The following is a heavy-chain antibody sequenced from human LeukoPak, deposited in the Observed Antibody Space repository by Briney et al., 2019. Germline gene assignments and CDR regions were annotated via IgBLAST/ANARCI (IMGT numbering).Heavy chain of an antibody. Sequence: GESLKISCKGSGYSFTSYWIGWVRQMPGKGLEWMGIIYPGDFDTRYSPSFQGQVTISADKSINTAYLQWSSLKASDTAMYYCARHYCSSTSCLRFDPWGQGTLVTVSS. CDR2: IYPGDFDT. CDR3: ARHYCSSTSCLRFDP. CDR1: GYSFTSYW. J-gene: IGHJ5*02. D-gene: IGHD2-2*01. V-gene: IGHV5-51*01.